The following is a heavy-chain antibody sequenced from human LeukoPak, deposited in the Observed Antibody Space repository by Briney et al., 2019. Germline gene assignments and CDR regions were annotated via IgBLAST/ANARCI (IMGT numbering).Heavy chain of an antibody. V-gene: IGHV1-18*01. D-gene: IGHD3-22*01. J-gene: IGHJ4*02. CDR2: ISAYNGNT. Sequence: ASVKVSCKASGYTFTSYGISWVRQAPGQGLEWMGWISAYNGNTNYAQKLQGRVTMTTDTSTSTAYMELRSLRSDDTAVYYCARSPPVVVITFFDYWGQGTLVTVFS. CDR1: GYTFTSYG. CDR3: ARSPPVVVITFFDY.